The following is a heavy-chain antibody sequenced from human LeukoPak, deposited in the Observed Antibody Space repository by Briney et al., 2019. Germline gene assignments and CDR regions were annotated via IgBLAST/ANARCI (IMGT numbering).Heavy chain of an antibody. CDR1: GGSFSSSSYY. CDR3: ARLWSTSCKGGSCPHQPNY. Sequence: SETLSLTCTVSGGSFSSSSYYWGWIRQPPGKGLEWIGSIYYSGTTYYNPSPKSRVTISIDTSKNQFSLKLSSVTAADTAVYYCARLWSTSCKGGSCPHQPNYWGQGTRVTVPS. J-gene: IGHJ4*02. CDR2: IYYSGTT. D-gene: IGHD2-15*01. V-gene: IGHV4-39*01.